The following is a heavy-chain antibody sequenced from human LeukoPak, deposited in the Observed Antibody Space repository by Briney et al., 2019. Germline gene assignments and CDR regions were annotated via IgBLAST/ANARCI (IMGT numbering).Heavy chain of an antibody. V-gene: IGHV3-13*01. CDR1: GFTFSDYD. CDR3: ARVAKERVGGVYYFDY. J-gene: IGHJ4*02. CDR2: IGTAGDT. Sequence: RGSLRLSCAAFGFTFSDYDMHWVRQATGKGLEWVSAIGTAGDTYYTGSVKGRFTISRENAKNSLYLQMNSLRAGDTAVYYCARVAKERVGGVYYFDYWGQGTLVTVSS. D-gene: IGHD1-1*01.